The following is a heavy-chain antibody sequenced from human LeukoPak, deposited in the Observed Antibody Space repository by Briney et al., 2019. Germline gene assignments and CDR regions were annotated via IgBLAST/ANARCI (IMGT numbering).Heavy chain of an antibody. CDR3: AKDAHSGSYFDY. CDR2: ISGTGGTT. D-gene: IGHD1-26*01. CDR1: GFIFNTFW. Sequence: PGGSLRLSCAASGFIFNTFWMNWVRLTPGKGLEWVSLISGTGGTTYYADSVKGRLTISRDNSKNTLYLQMNSLRVEDTAVYYCAKDAHSGSYFDYWGQGILVTVSS. V-gene: IGHV3-23*01. J-gene: IGHJ4*01.